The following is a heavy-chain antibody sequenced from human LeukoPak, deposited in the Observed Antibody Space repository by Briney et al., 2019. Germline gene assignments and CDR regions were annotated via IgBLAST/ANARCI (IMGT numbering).Heavy chain of an antibody. CDR2: IIPIFGTG. D-gene: IGHD2-15*01. J-gene: IGHJ6*03. CDR3: ASRYCSGGNCFSRDYYYYYMDV. Sequence: KVSCKASGGPFRNYGFTWVRQAPGQGLEWMGGIIPIFGTGKYAQKFQGRVTIIADEFTSTAYMELSSLRSEDTAVYYCASRYCSGGNCFSRDYYYYYMDVWGKGTTVTVSS. V-gene: IGHV1-69*01. CDR1: GGPFRNYG.